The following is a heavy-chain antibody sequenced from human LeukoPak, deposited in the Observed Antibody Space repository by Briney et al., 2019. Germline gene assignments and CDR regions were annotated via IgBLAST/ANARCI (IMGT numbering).Heavy chain of an antibody. CDR2: INHSGST. Sequence: SETLSLTCAVYGGSFSGYYWSWIRQPPGKGLEWIGEINHSGSTNYNPSLKSRVTISVDTSKNQFSLKLSSVTAADTAVYYCARHRYSGYDFDYWGQGTLVTVSS. CDR3: ARHRYSGYDFDY. V-gene: IGHV4-34*01. J-gene: IGHJ4*02. D-gene: IGHD5-12*01. CDR1: GGSFSGYY.